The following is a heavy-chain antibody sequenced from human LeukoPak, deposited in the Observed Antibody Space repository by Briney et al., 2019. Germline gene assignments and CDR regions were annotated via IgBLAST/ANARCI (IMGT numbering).Heavy chain of an antibody. Sequence: GASVKVSCKVSGYTLTELSMHWVRQAPGKGLEWMGGFDPEDGETIYAQKFQGRVTMTEDTSTDTAYMELSSLRSEDTAVYYCALKSSYSYGLAYYFDYWGQGTLVTVSS. CDR2: FDPEDGET. D-gene: IGHD5-18*01. V-gene: IGHV1-24*01. CDR1: GYTLTELS. CDR3: ALKSSYSYGLAYYFDY. J-gene: IGHJ4*02.